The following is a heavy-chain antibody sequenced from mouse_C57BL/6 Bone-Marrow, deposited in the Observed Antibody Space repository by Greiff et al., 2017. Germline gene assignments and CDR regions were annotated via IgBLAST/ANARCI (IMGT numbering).Heavy chain of an antibody. J-gene: IGHJ4*01. CDR2: IYPRSGNT. CDR3: ARRRPYAMDY. D-gene: IGHD1-2*01. CDR1: GYTFTSYG. Sequence: QVQLKESGAELARPGASVKLSCKASGYTFTSYGISWVKQRTGQGLEWIGEIYPRSGNTYYNEKFKGKATLTADKSSSTAYMELRSLTSEDSAVYFCARRRPYAMDYWGKGTSVTVSS. V-gene: IGHV1-81*01.